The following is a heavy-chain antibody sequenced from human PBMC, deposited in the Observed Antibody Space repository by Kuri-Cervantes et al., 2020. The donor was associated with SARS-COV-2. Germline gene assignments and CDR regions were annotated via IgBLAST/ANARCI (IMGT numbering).Heavy chain of an antibody. V-gene: IGHV3-74*01. Sequence: GGSLRLSCAASGFTFSSYWMHWVRQAPGKGLVWVSRINSDGSSTSYADSVKGRFTISRDNSKNTLSLQMDSLSVDDTAVYYCVRGVRWAVMTAATSFDYWGQGTLVTVSS. CDR1: GFTFSSYW. D-gene: IGHD2-15*01. CDR2: INSDGSST. J-gene: IGHJ4*02. CDR3: VRGVRWAVMTAATSFDY.